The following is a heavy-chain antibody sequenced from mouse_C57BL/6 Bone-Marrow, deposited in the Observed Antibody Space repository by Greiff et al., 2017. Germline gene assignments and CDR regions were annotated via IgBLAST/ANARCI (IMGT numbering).Heavy chain of an antibody. D-gene: IGHD2-4*01. CDR2: MHPNGGSP. Sequence: QVQLQQPGAELVKPGASVKLSCKASGYTFTNYWMHWVKQRPGQGLEWIGMMHPNGGSPDYNEKFKSEATLSVDKSSRPAYMELSSLTSEDSAVYYCARSYDYDDYAMDYWGRGTSVTVSS. V-gene: IGHV1-64*01. CDR3: ARSYDYDDYAMDY. CDR1: GYTFTNYW. J-gene: IGHJ4*01.